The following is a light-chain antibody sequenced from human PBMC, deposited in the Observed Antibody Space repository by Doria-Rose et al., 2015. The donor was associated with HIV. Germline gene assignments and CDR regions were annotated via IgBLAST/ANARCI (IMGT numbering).Light chain of an antibody. CDR1: QSFRSTY. CDR2: DGS. Sequence: TQSPGTLSLSPGERATLSCRASQSFRSTYLAWYQRKPGQAPSLLIYDGSTRATGIPDRFSASGSGTDFTLTINRLGPEDFALYYCHQYGTSWTFGQGTKVEI. J-gene: IGKJ1*01. V-gene: IGKV3-20*01. CDR3: HQYGTSWT.